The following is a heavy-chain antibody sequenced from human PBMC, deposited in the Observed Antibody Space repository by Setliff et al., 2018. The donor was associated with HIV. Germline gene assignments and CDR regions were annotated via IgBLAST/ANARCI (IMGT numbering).Heavy chain of an antibody. CDR3: ARARTGWYNFDY. CDR1: GYTLHEVS. D-gene: IGHD6-19*01. V-gene: IGHV1-24*01. J-gene: IGHJ4*02. Sequence: ASVKVSCKISGYTLHEVSMHWVRQAPGKGLEWMGYFDPQDGKTNYAQKFQGRVTMTEDTSTYTAYMELSGLRAEDTGVYYCARARTGWYNFDYWGQGTPVTVSS. CDR2: FDPQDGKT.